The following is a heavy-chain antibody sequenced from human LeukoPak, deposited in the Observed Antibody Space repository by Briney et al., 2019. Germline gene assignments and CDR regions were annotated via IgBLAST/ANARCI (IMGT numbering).Heavy chain of an antibody. CDR3: ASRYSIYFDY. J-gene: IGHJ4*02. D-gene: IGHD4-11*01. CDR1: GGSLSGYY. V-gene: IGHV4-34*01. CDR2: INHSGST. Sequence: PSETLSLTCAVYGGSLSGYYWSWIRQPPGKGLEWIGEINHSGSTNYNPSLKRRVTISVDTSKNHFSLKLSSVTAADTAVYYCASRYSIYFDYWGQGTLVTVSS.